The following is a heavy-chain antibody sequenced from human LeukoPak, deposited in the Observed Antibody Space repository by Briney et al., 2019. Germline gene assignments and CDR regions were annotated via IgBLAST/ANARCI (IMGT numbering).Heavy chain of an antibody. D-gene: IGHD7-27*01. V-gene: IGHV1-69*05. CDR2: IIPIFGTA. Sequence: SVKVSCKASGGTFSSYAISWVRQAPGQGLEWMGGIIPIFGTANYAQKFQGRVAMTRDMSTSTVYMELSSLRSEDTAVYYCARNRGHFDYWGQGTLVTVSS. J-gene: IGHJ4*02. CDR1: GGTFSSYA. CDR3: ARNRGHFDY.